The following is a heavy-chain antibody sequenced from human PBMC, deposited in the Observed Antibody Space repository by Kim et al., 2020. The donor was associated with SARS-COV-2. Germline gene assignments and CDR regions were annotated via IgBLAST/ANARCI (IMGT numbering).Heavy chain of an antibody. D-gene: IGHD3-22*01. Sequence: GGSLRLSCAASGFTFSSYAMSWVLQAPGKGLEWVSAISGSGGSTYYADSVKGRFTISRDNSKNTLYLQMNSLRAEDTAVYYCAKAPHLIVVVLSLDYWGQGTLVTVSS. J-gene: IGHJ4*02. CDR1: GFTFSSYA. V-gene: IGHV3-23*01. CDR3: AKAPHLIVVVLSLDY. CDR2: ISGSGGST.